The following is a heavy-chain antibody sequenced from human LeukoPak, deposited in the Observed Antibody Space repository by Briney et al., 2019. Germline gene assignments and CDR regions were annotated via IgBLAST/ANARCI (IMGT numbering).Heavy chain of an antibody. CDR3: ARHGAGYSSTWYSPFDY. CDR2: INYSGTT. V-gene: IGHV4-59*08. Sequence: PSETLSLTCTVSGGSFSSHYWSWIRQPPGKGLEWIGYINYSGTTNHNPSLKSRVIISVDTSKNQFSLKLFSVTAADTAVYYCARHGAGYSSTWYSPFDYWGQGTLVTVSS. D-gene: IGHD6-13*01. CDR1: GGSFSSHY. J-gene: IGHJ4*02.